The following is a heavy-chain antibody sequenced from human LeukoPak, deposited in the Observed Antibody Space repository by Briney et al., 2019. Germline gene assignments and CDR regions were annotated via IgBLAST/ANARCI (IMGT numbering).Heavy chain of an antibody. D-gene: IGHD3-10*01. CDR1: GGSISSGDYY. Sequence: SETLSLTCTVSGGSISSGDYYWSWIRQPPGKGLERIGYIYYSGSTYYNPSLKSRVTISVDTSKNQYSLKLSSVTAADTAVYYCARVLGLLWFGESGYYFDYWGQGTLVTVSS. J-gene: IGHJ4*02. CDR2: IYYSGST. V-gene: IGHV4-30-4*01. CDR3: ARVLGLLWFGESGYYFDY.